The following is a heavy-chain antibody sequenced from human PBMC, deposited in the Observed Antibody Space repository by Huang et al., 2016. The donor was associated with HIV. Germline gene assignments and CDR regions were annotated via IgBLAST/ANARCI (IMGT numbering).Heavy chain of an antibody. Sequence: QVRLQQWGGGLVRPSETLSRTCAVYGGPCSTTYWSWIRQSTGKGLGWSAEIKYNGHANFNPSLRSRVSISVDTSKNQCSLNVTSVTAADTAIYYCARGRDTTEMDTVDDALDVWDQGTLVIVSS. D-gene: IGHD1-1*01. CDR3: ARGRDTTEMDTVDDALDV. J-gene: IGHJ3*01. CDR1: GGPCSTTY. CDR2: IKYNGHA. V-gene: IGHV4-34*02.